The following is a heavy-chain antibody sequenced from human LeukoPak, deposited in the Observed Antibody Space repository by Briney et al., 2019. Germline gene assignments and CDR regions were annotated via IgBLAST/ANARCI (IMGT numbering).Heavy chain of an antibody. CDR2: INHSGST. CDR1: GGSFSGYY. J-gene: IGHJ5*02. CDR3: ARRSSVGATLNWLDP. Sequence: SETLSLTCAVYGGSFSGYYWSWIRQPPGKGLEWIGEINHSGSTNYNPSLKSRVTISVDTSKNQFSLKLSSVTAADTAVYYCARRSSVGATLNWLDPWGQGTLVTVSS. V-gene: IGHV4-34*01. D-gene: IGHD1-26*01.